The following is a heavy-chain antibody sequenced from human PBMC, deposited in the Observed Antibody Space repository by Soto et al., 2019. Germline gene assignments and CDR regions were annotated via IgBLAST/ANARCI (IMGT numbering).Heavy chain of an antibody. CDR1: GGSIXSYY. J-gene: IGHJ4*02. CDR2: IYYSGST. CDR3: ARAYGDYVFDY. V-gene: IGHV4-59*01. D-gene: IGHD4-17*01. Sequence: SSETLSLTCTFSGGSIXSYYWSLIRQPPGKGLEWIGYIYYSGSTNYNPSLKSRVTISVDTSKNQFSLKLSSVTAADTAVYYCARAYGDYVFDYWGQGTLVTVSS.